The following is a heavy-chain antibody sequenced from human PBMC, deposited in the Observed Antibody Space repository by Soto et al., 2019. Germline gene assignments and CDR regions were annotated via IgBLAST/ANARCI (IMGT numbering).Heavy chain of an antibody. CDR2: ISGSGGST. V-gene: IGHV3-23*01. D-gene: IGHD2-15*01. CDR3: AKGSLGYCSGGSCHRAEYFQH. CDR1: GFTFSSYA. Sequence: EVQLLESGGGLVQPGGSLRLSCAASGFTFSSYAMSWVRQAPGKGLEWVSAISGSGGSTYYADSVKGRFTISRDNSKNTLYLQMNSLRAEDTAVYYCAKGSLGYCSGGSCHRAEYFQHWGQGTLVTVSS. J-gene: IGHJ1*01.